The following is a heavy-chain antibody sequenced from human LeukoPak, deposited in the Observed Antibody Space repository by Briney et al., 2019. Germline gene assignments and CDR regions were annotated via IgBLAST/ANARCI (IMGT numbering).Heavy chain of an antibody. Sequence: GGSLRLSCAASGFTVSSNYMSWVRQAPGKGLEWVSVIYSGGSTYYADSVKGRFTISRDNSKNTLYLQMNSLRAEDTAVYYCARTPVYGSGSYWLPDLQLGWFDPWGQGTLVTVSS. CDR3: ARTPVYGSGSYWLPDLQLGWFDP. CDR2: IYSGGST. D-gene: IGHD3-10*01. CDR1: GFTVSSNY. J-gene: IGHJ5*02. V-gene: IGHV3-53*01.